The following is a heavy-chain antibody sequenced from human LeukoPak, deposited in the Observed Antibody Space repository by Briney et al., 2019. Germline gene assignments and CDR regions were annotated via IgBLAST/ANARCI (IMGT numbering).Heavy chain of an antibody. Sequence: SQTLSLTCTVSGGSVTSGGYFWSWIRQHPEKGLEWIGYVYYTGSTYYNPSLKSRVTISSDTSKNQFSLKVSSVTAADTAVYYCARISAGRYGMDVWGQGTTVTVSS. D-gene: IGHD6-6*01. CDR1: GGSVTSGGYF. J-gene: IGHJ6*02. CDR3: ARISAGRYGMDV. CDR2: VYYTGST. V-gene: IGHV4-31*03.